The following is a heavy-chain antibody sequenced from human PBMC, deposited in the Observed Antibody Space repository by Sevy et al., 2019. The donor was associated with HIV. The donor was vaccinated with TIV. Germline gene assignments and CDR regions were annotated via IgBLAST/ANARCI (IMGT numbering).Heavy chain of an antibody. V-gene: IGHV4-34*01. D-gene: IGHD3-22*01. J-gene: IGHJ6*02. CDR1: GGSFSGYY. CDR2: INHSGST. Sequence: SETLSLTCAVYGGSFSGYYWSWIRQPPGKGLEWIGEINHSGSTNYNPSLKSRVTISVDTSKNQFSLKLGSVTAADTAVYYCARGTYYYDSSGYYYFSYYYYGMDVWGQGTTVTVSS. CDR3: ARGTYYYDSSGYYYFSYYYYGMDV.